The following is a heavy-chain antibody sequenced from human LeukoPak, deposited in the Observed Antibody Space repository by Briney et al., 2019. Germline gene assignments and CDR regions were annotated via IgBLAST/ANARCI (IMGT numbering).Heavy chain of an antibody. D-gene: IGHD3-16*01. V-gene: IGHV3-11*01. J-gene: IGHJ4*02. CDR1: GFTFSDYY. CDR3: ARRASVGEPYDY. Sequence: GGSLRLSCAASGFTFSDYYMSWIRQAPGKGLEWVSYISSRSTTIYYADSAKGRFTISRDNAKNSLYLQMNGLRAEDTALYYCARRASVGEPYDYWGQGTLVTASS. CDR2: ISSRSTTI.